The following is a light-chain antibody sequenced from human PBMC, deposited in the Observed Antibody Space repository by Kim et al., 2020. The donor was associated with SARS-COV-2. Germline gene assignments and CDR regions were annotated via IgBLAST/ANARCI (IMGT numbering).Light chain of an antibody. J-gene: IGLJ2*01. V-gene: IGLV3-21*04. CDR2: YDN. Sequence: PGKSARVTWGGDSIDSKSVQLYKQRPGQAPGLVISYDNDRPSGIPERFSGSNSGNTATLTINKVEAGDEGEYYCQVWDSSRDHRVVFGGGTQLTVL. CDR1: SIDSKS. CDR3: QVWDSSRDHRVV.